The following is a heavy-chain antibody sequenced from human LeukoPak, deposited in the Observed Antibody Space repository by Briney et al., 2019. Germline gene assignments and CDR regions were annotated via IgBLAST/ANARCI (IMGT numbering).Heavy chain of an antibody. Sequence: GGSLRLSCADSGFTFSSHSMSWVRQAPGMGLEWVSSISGSSSYIFYADSVKGRFTISRDNAKNSLYLQMNSLRVEDTAVYYCAKVRGYHIGPFDYWGQGTLVTVSS. J-gene: IGHJ4*02. V-gene: IGHV3-21*04. D-gene: IGHD3-22*01. CDR2: ISGSSSYI. CDR1: GFTFSSHS. CDR3: AKVRGYHIGPFDY.